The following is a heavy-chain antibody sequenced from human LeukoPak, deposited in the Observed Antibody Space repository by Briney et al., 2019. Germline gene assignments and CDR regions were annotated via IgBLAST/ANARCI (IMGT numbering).Heavy chain of an antibody. CDR3: AKDLLVDTAKGFFDY. Sequence: GGSLRLSCAASGFTFSDYYMSWIRQAPGKGLEWVSYISSSGSTIYYADSVKGRFTISRDNAKNSLYLQMNSLRAEDTAVYYCAKDLLVDTAKGFFDYWGQGTLVTVSS. J-gene: IGHJ4*02. CDR2: ISSSGSTI. D-gene: IGHD5-18*01. V-gene: IGHV3-11*01. CDR1: GFTFSDYY.